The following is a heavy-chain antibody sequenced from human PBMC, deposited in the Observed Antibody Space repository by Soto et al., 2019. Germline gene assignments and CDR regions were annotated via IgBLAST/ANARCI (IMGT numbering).Heavy chain of an antibody. V-gene: IGHV4-31*03. D-gene: IGHD3-9*01. J-gene: IGHJ5*02. CDR1: GGSISSGGYY. Sequence: QVQLQESGPGLVKPSQTLSLTCTVSGGSISSGGYYWSWIRQHPGKGLEWIGYIYYSGSTYYNPSPKRRVTLSVHPSTNQLSLNLSSVTAADTAVYYCAREGNDILTGYYMAGDWFDPWGQGTLVTVSS. CDR3: AREGNDILTGYYMAGDWFDP. CDR2: IYYSGST.